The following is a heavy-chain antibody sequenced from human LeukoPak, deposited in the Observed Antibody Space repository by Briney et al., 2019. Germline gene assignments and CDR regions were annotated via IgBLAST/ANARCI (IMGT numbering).Heavy chain of an antibody. D-gene: IGHD2-2*01. J-gene: IGHJ5*02. V-gene: IGHV3-53*01. Sequence: GGSLRLSCAASGFTVSSNYMSWVRQAPGKGLEWVSVIYSGGSTYYADSVKGRFTISRDNAKNSLFLQMNSLRAEDTAVYYCARETQYCSSTSLGLECTNNWFDPWGQGTLVTVSS. CDR1: GFTVSSNY. CDR2: IYSGGST. CDR3: ARETQYCSSTSLGLECTNNWFDP.